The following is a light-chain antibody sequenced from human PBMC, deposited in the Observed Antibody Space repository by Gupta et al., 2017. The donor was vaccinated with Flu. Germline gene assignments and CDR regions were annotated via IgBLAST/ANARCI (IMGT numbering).Light chain of an antibody. Sequence: QSALTQPPSASGSPGPPVTISCTGSSSDVGGYNYVSWYQHHPDKPPNFMIYEVSRRPSAVPDGFSASKSGNTASLTDAGVPAEDEADYYFTSYEGRNNVWVFGGGTKLTVL. CDR1: SSDVGGYNY. CDR3: TSYEGRNNVWV. V-gene: IGLV2-8*01. J-gene: IGLJ3*02. CDR2: EVS.